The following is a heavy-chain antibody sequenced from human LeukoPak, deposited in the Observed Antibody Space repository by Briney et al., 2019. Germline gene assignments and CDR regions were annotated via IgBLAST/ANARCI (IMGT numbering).Heavy chain of an antibody. CDR3: ARVDSSGYYTFFDY. D-gene: IGHD3-22*01. CDR2: IYNSGSP. CDR1: GRSISSYN. Sequence: PSETLSLTCTVSGRSISSYNWNWIRQPPGKGLEWIGDIYNSGSPNYNPPLKSRVTISVDTSKNQFSLKLSSVTAADTAEYYCARVDSSGYYTFFDYWGQGTLVTVSS. J-gene: IGHJ4*02. V-gene: IGHV4-59*01.